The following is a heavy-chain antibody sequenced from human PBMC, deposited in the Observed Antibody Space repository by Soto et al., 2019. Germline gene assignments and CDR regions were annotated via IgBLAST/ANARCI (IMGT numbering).Heavy chain of an antibody. J-gene: IGHJ6*02. D-gene: IGHD3-22*01. CDR1: GGSISSGGYY. CDR2: IYYSGST. Sequence: PSETLSLTCTVSGGSISSGGYYWSWIRPHPGKGLEWIGYIYYSGSTYYNPSLKSRVTISVDTSKNQFSLKLSSVTAADTAVYYCARDYYYYDSSGYSYYYGMDVWGQGTTVTVSS. CDR3: ARDYYYYDSSGYSYYYGMDV. V-gene: IGHV4-31*03.